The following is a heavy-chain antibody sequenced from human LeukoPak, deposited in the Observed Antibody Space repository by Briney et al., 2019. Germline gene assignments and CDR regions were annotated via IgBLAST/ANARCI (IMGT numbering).Heavy chain of an antibody. CDR2: IEQDGSEK. CDR1: GLTFSADL. J-gene: IGHJ4*02. Sequence: PGGALRLSCAASGLTFSADLGNWVRQAPGKGLEWVANIEQDGSEKNYVESVKGRFTISRDNGANSLYLQMNNLRVEDTGVYYCVGGIGWLPDYWGQGTLVTVSS. D-gene: IGHD6-19*01. V-gene: IGHV3-7*01. CDR3: VGGIGWLPDY.